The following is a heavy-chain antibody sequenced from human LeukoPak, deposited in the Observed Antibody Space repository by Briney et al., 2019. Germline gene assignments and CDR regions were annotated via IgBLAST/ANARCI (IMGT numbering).Heavy chain of an antibody. CDR1: GGSISSGSYY. V-gene: IGHV4-61*02. D-gene: IGHD5-18*01. J-gene: IGHJ4*02. CDR3: ASGYSYDLFDY. CDR2: IYTSGST. Sequence: SETLSLTCTVSGGSISSGSYYWSWIRQPAGKGLEWIGRIYTSGSTNYNPSLKSRVTISVDTSKNQFSLKLSSVTAADTAVYYCASGYSYDLFDYWGQGTLVTVSS.